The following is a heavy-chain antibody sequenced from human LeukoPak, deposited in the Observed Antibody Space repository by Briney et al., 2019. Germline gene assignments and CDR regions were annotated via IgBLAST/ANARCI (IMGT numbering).Heavy chain of an antibody. CDR2: VHSSGST. J-gene: IGHJ4*02. D-gene: IGHD3-10*01. Sequence: SETLSLTCTVSGASIGSFYWSWIRQPAGKGLEWIGRVHSSGSTNYIPSIKSRVTMSVDTSKNQFSLKLNPVTAADTAMYYCAREAVDYGSGSHDYWGQGTLVTVSS. CDR1: GASIGSFY. V-gene: IGHV4-4*07. CDR3: AREAVDYGSGSHDY.